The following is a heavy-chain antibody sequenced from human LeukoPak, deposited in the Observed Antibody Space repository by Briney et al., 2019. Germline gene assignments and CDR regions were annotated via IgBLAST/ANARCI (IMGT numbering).Heavy chain of an antibody. J-gene: IGHJ6*03. CDR2: IIPIFGTA. V-gene: IGHV1-69*13. CDR3: ARDLGANYYYYYMDV. D-gene: IGHD5-12*01. CDR1: GYTFTSYG. Sequence: GASVKVSCKASGYTFTSYGISWVRQAPGQGLEWMGGIIPIFGTANYAQKFRGRVTITADESTSTAYMELSSLRSEDTAVYYCARDLGANYYYYYMDVWGKGTTVTVSS.